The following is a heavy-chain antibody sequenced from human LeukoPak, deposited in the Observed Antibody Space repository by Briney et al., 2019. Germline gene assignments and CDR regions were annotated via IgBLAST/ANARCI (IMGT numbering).Heavy chain of an antibody. Sequence: PGGSLRLPCAASGFTFDDYAMHWVRQAPGKGLEWVSGISWNSGSIGYADSVKGRFTISRDNAKNSLYLQMNSLRAEDMALYYCAKGGLDDAFDIWGQGTMVTVSS. CDR2: ISWNSGSI. CDR3: AKGGLDDAFDI. CDR1: GFTFDDYA. V-gene: IGHV3-9*03. D-gene: IGHD3-16*01. J-gene: IGHJ3*02.